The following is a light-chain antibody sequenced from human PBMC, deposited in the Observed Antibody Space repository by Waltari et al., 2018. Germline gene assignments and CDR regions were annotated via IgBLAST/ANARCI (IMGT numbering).Light chain of an antibody. CDR1: QNIFYSSNDKNY. CDR3: QQYYTFPYT. CDR2: WAS. Sequence: DIVMTQSPDSLAVSLGERATINCTSSQNIFYSSNDKNYLAWYQHKPGQPPKLLRYWASTRESGVPDRFSGSGSGTDFTLTISSLQAEDVAVYYCQQYYTFPYTFGQGTSLEIK. V-gene: IGKV4-1*01. J-gene: IGKJ2*01.